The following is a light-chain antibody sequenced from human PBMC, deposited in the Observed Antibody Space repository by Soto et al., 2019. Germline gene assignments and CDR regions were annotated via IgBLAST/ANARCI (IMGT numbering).Light chain of an antibody. J-gene: IGKJ1*01. CDR1: QSVSSY. CDR2: DAS. Sequence: EIVLTQSPATLSLSPGGRATLSCRASQSVSSYLAWYQQTPGQAPRLLIYDASNRATGIPARLSGSGSGTDFTLTISSLEPEDSAIYYCQQRSSWHTFGQGTKVDIK. CDR3: QQRSSWHT. V-gene: IGKV3-11*01.